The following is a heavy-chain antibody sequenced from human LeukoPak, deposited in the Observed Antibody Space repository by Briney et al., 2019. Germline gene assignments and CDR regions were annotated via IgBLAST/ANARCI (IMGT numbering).Heavy chain of an antibody. V-gene: IGHV3-64*01. CDR3: ARGRYCSGGSCYNIIIGSFDY. CDR1: GFTFSSYA. CDR2: ISSNGGST. Sequence: GGSLRLSCAASGFTFSSYAMHWVRQAPGKGLEYVSAISSNGGSTYYANSVKGRFTTSRDNSKNTLYLQMGSLRAEDMAVYYCARGRYCSGGSCYNIIIGSFDYWGQGTLVTVSS. J-gene: IGHJ4*02. D-gene: IGHD2-15*01.